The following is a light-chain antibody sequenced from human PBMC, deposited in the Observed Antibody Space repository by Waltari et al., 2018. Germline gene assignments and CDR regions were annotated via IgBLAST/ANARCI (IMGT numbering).Light chain of an antibody. J-gene: IGKJ1*01. CDR2: GAS. CDR3: QQYGSSLTWT. Sequence: EIVLTQSPGTLSLSPGERQRLSCRASQSVTSSNLAWYQQQPGQAPRLLIYGASTRATGIPDRFTGSGSGTDFLLTISRLEPEDFAVYYWQQYGSSLTWTFGQGTKVEI. CDR1: QSVTSSN. V-gene: IGKV3-20*01.